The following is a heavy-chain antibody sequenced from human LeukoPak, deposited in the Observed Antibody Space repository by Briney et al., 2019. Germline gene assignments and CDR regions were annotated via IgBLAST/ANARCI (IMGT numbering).Heavy chain of an antibody. Sequence: GGSLRLSCAASGFTFSIYWMTWVRQAPGKGLEWVANINPDESGKAYVDSVKGRFTISRDNAKKLLFLEMNSLRVEDTAVYYCASPLVESGGNIYFGLWGRGTLVTVSS. CDR3: ASPLVESGGNIYFGL. D-gene: IGHD4-23*01. CDR1: GFTFSIYW. CDR2: INPDESGK. V-gene: IGHV3-7*05. J-gene: IGHJ2*01.